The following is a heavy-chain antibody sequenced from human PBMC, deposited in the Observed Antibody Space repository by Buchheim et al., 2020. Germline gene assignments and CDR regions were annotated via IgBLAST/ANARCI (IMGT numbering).Heavy chain of an antibody. CDR3: ARDRGDKWKLPTGGFDY. Sequence: QVQLVESGGGVVQPGRSLRLSCAASGFTFSSYGMHWVRQAPGKGLEWVAVIWYDGSNKYYADSVKGRFTISRDNSKNTLYLQMNSLRAEDTAVYYCARDRGDKWKLPTGGFDYWGQGTL. CDR2: IWYDGSNK. D-gene: IGHD2-15*01. J-gene: IGHJ4*02. CDR1: GFTFSSYG. V-gene: IGHV3-33*01.